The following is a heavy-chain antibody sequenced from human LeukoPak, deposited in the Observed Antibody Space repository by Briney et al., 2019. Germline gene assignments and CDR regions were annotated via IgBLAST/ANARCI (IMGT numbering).Heavy chain of an antibody. CDR2: IYSGGST. CDR1: GFTVSNNY. D-gene: IGHD2-2*01. CDR3: ARGYCSSNTCQIDP. J-gene: IGHJ5*02. Sequence: PGGSLRLSCAASGFTVSNNYMNWARQAPGKGLEWVSVIYSGGSTRYADSVKGRFTISRDNSKNTLYLQMNSLRAEDTAVYYCARGYCSSNTCQIDPWGQGTLVTVSS. V-gene: IGHV3-53*01.